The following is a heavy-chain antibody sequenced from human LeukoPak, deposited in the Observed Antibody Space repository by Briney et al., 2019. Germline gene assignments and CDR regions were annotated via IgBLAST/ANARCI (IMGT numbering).Heavy chain of an antibody. CDR2: INSDGSSI. V-gene: IGHV3-74*01. CDR1: GFTFSSHW. CDR3: ARDIYDFWSGPSGFDP. Sequence: GSLRLSCAASGFTFSSHWMHWVRQAPGKGLVWVSRINSDGSSISYADSVKGRFTISRDNAKNSLYLQMNSLRAEDTAVYYCARDIYDFWSGPSGFDPWGQGTLVTVSS. D-gene: IGHD3-3*01. J-gene: IGHJ5*02.